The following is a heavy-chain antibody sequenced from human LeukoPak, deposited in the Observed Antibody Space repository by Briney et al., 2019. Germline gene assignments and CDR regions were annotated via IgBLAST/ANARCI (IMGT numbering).Heavy chain of an antibody. CDR2: ITASGGTT. J-gene: IGHJ4*02. Sequence: GGSLRLPCAASGFTLSDYAMSWVRQTPGKGLEWVAAITASGGTTHYADSVKGQFTISRDNSKSTVYLQMNNLGVDDTAVYYCAKDRYSSSWYYFDYWGQGTLVTVSS. CDR3: AKDRYSSSWYYFDY. V-gene: IGHV3-23*01. CDR1: GFTLSDYA. D-gene: IGHD6-13*01.